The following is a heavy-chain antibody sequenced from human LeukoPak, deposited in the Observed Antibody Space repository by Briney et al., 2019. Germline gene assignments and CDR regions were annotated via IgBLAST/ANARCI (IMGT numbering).Heavy chain of an antibody. CDR3: AKYNWNYAFDI. D-gene: IGHD1-7*01. V-gene: IGHV3-48*03. CDR2: ISNGAATI. Sequence: GGSLRLSCTASGFTFGNYEMNWVRQAPGKGLEWISYISNGAATIHYADSVKGRFTISRDNAKNSLYLQMNSLRAEDTAVYYCAKYNWNYAFDIWGQGTMVTVSS. J-gene: IGHJ3*02. CDR1: GFTFGNYE.